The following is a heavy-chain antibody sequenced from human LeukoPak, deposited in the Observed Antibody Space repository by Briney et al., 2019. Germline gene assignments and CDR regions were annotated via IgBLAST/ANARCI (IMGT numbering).Heavy chain of an antibody. CDR2: IYTSGST. CDR3: ARAHPYYYYYMDV. Sequence: SQTLSLTCTVSGGSISSGSYYWSWIRQPAGKGLEWIGRIYTSGSTNYNPSLKSRVTIPVDTSKNQFSLKLSSVTAADTAVYYCARAHPYYYYYMDVWGKGTTVTVSS. J-gene: IGHJ6*03. CDR1: GGSISSGSYY. V-gene: IGHV4-61*02.